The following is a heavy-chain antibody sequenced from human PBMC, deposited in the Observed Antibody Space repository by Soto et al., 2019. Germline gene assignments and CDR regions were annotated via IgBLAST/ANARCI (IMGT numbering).Heavy chain of an antibody. D-gene: IGHD3-22*01. CDR2: ISGPGDKT. Sequence: GESLKISCSASGFPLGTHDMGWVRQAPGTGLEWVSSISGPGDKTYYSNAVTGRFTISRDNSKNTLHLQMESLRAEDTAIYYCARAKTYYGSKGWFDPWGQGTLVTASS. V-gene: IGHV3-23*01. J-gene: IGHJ5*02. CDR3: ARAKTYYGSKGWFDP. CDR1: GFPLGTHD.